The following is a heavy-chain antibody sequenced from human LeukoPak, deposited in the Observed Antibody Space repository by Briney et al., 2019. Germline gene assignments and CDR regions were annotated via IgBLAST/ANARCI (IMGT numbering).Heavy chain of an antibody. D-gene: IGHD6-13*01. CDR3: ARGLSQQQLADENYYYYMDV. CDR2: IYYSGST. CDR1: GGSISSYY. J-gene: IGHJ6*03. Sequence: SETLSLTCTVSGGSISSYYWSWIRQPPGKGLEWIGYIYYSGSTNYNPSLKSRVTISVDTSKNQFSLKLSSVTAADTAVYYCARGLSQQQLADENYYYYMDVWGKGTTVTVSS. V-gene: IGHV4-59*01.